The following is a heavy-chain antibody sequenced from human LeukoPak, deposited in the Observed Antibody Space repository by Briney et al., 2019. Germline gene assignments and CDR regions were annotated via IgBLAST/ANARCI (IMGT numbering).Heavy chain of an antibody. V-gene: IGHV3-23*01. J-gene: IGHJ4*02. CDR3: ARGRGSYSLDY. D-gene: IGHD3-10*01. Sequence: GGSLRLSCAASGFTLSSYAMSWVRQAPGKGLEWVSAISGNGDSTYYADSVKGRLTISRDNSKSTLYLQMNSLRAEDTAVYNCARGRGSYSLDYWGQGTLVTVSS. CDR2: ISGNGDST. CDR1: GFTLSSYA.